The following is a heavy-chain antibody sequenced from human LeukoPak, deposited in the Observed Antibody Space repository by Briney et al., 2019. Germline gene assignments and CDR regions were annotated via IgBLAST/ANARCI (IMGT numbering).Heavy chain of an antibody. CDR1: GYSICSGYY. CDR3: ARQGYYDSSGYYTDAFDI. Sequence: PSETLSLTCAVSGYSICSGYYWGWIRQPPGKGLEWIGSIYRSGSTYYSPSLKSRVTISVDTSKNQFSLKLSSVTAADTAVYYCARQGYYDSSGYYTDAFDIWGQGTMVTVSS. CDR2: IYRSGST. D-gene: IGHD3-22*01. V-gene: IGHV4-38-2*01. J-gene: IGHJ3*02.